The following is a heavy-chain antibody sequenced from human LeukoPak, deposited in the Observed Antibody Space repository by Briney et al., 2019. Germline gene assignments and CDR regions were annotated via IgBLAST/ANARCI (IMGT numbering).Heavy chain of an antibody. Sequence: ASVKVSCKASGYTFTGYYMHWVRQAPGQGLEWMGRINPNSGGTNYAQKFQGRVTMTRDTSISTAYMELSRLRSDDTAVYYCAKVDYYYDSKLLDYWGQGTLVTVSS. J-gene: IGHJ4*02. CDR2: INPNSGGT. CDR3: AKVDYYYDSKLLDY. D-gene: IGHD3-22*01. V-gene: IGHV1-2*06. CDR1: GYTFTGYY.